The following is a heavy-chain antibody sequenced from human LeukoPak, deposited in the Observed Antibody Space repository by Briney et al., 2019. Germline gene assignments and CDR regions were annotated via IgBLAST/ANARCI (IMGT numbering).Heavy chain of an antibody. V-gene: IGHV4-59*01. CDR1: GGSISGYY. Sequence: SETLSLTCTVSGGSISGYYWSWIRQPPGKGLEWIGYIYYTGTANYIPSLKSRVSMSVDTSKNQFFLKVNSVTAADTAIYYCARFEGGAQSEALHYRGPGTLVTVSS. CDR3: ARFEGGAQSEALHY. D-gene: IGHD2-21*01. J-gene: IGHJ4*02. CDR2: IYYTGTA.